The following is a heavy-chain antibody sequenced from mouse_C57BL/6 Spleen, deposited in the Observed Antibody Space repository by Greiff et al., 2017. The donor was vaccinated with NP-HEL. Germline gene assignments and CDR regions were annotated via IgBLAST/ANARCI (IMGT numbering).Heavy chain of an antibody. Sequence: EVQLVESGPGLVKPSQSLSLTCSVTGYSITSGYYWNWIRQFPGNKLEWMGYISYDGSNNYNPSLKNRISITRDTSKNQFFLKLNSLTTEDTATYYCARALYDYYAMDYWGQGTSVTVSS. J-gene: IGHJ4*01. CDR3: ARALYDYYAMDY. CDR1: GYSITSGYY. CDR2: ISYDGSN. D-gene: IGHD1-1*01. V-gene: IGHV3-6*01.